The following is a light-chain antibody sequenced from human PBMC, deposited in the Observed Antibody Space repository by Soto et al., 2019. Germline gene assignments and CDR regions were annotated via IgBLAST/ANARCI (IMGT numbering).Light chain of an antibody. J-gene: IGLJ3*02. V-gene: IGLV2-14*01. CDR2: EVS. CDR3: YSYRGSNAWV. CDR1: SSDVGAYNF. Sequence: QSALTQPASVSGSPGQSITISCTGTSSDVGAYNFVSWYQHHPGTAPKLMIYEVSNRPSGASNRFSGSNSGNTASLTISGLQTEDEADYYCYSYRGSNAWVFGGGTKLTVL.